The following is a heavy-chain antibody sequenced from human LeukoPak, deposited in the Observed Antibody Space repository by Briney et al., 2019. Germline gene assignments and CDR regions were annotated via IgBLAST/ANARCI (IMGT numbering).Heavy chain of an antibody. J-gene: IGHJ5*02. V-gene: IGHV3-23*01. CDR1: GLTLSSYA. CDR3: AKDTIFGVGNPFDP. Sequence: PGGSLRLSCAASGLTLSSYAMSWVRQAPGKGLEWVSAISGSGGSTYYADSVKGRFTISRDNSKNTLYLQMNSLRAEDTAVYYCAKDTIFGVGNPFDPWGQGTLVTVSS. CDR2: ISGSGGST. D-gene: IGHD3-3*01.